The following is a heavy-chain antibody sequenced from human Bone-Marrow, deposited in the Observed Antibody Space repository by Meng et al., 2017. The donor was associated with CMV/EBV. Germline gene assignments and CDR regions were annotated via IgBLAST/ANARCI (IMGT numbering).Heavy chain of an antibody. V-gene: IGHV3-23*01. CDR3: AKKSGFCSGGSCYSYYYYGMDV. J-gene: IGHJ6*02. CDR1: GFTFSSYA. CDR2: ISGSGGST. D-gene: IGHD2-15*01. Sequence: GGSLRLSCAASGFTFSSYAMSWVRQAPGKGLEWVSAISGSGGSTYYADSVKGRFTISRDNSKNTLYLQMNSLRAEDTAVYYCAKKSGFCSGGSCYSYYYYGMDVWGQGTTVTVYS.